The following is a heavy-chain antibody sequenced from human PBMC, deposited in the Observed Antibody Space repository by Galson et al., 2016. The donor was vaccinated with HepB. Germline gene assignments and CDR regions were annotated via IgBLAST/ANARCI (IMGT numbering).Heavy chain of an antibody. CDR1: GYTFTGYY. J-gene: IGHJ4*02. D-gene: IGHD3-9*01. CDR3: ARLFWASPYFDY. V-gene: IGHV1-2*02. CDR2: VNPTSGGA. Sequence: SVKVSCKASGYTFTGYYIHWVRQAPGQGLEWMGWVNPTSGGARYAQNFQGRVTMTRDTSISTAYVELSGLRSDDTAVYYCARLFWASPYFDYWGQGTLVTVSS.